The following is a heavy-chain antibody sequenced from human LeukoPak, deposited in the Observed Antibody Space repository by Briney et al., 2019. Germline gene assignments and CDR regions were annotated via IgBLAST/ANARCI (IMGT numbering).Heavy chain of an antibody. Sequence: GASVKVSYKACGYTFTSYGISCVRQDPGQGLEWMGWISAYNGNTNYAQKLQGRVTMTTDTSTSTAYMELRSLRSDDTAVYYCARDRRDGPMRLDYWGQGTLVTVSS. CDR1: GYTFTSYG. D-gene: IGHD5-24*01. V-gene: IGHV1-18*01. CDR3: ARDRRDGPMRLDY. CDR2: ISAYNGNT. J-gene: IGHJ4*02.